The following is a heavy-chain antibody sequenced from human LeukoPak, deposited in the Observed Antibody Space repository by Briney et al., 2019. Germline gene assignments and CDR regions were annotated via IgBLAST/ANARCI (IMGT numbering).Heavy chain of an antibody. D-gene: IGHD6-19*01. Sequence: ASVKVSCKASGYTFTGYYMHWVRQAPGQGLEWMGWISAYNGNTNYAQKLQGRVTMTTDTSTSTTYMELRSLRSDDTAVYYCARDRGSGWLGNFQHWGQGTLVTVSS. V-gene: IGHV1-18*04. CDR3: ARDRGSGWLGNFQH. CDR1: GYTFTGYY. J-gene: IGHJ1*01. CDR2: ISAYNGNT.